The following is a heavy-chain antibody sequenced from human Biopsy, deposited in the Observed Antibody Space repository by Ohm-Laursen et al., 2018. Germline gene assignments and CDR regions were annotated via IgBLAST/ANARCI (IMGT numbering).Heavy chain of an antibody. Sequence: GTLSLTCTVSGGSISSDYWSWIRQTPGKGLEWIGYIYYSGSTNYNPSLKSRVTISVDTSKDQFSLRLNSVSAADTAVYYCARATNSTGWPYYYFYGMDVWGQGTTVTVSS. CDR1: GGSISSDY. J-gene: IGHJ6*02. V-gene: IGHV4-59*01. CDR2: IYYSGST. D-gene: IGHD2/OR15-2a*01. CDR3: ARATNSTGWPYYYFYGMDV.